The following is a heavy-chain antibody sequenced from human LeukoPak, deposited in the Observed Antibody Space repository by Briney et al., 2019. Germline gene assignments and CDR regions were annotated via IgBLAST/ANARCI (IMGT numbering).Heavy chain of an antibody. V-gene: IGHV3-11*01. Sequence: PGGSLRLSCAASGFTFSDYYMSWIRQAPGKGLEWVSYISGSGSTIYYADSVKGRFTISRDNSKNTLYLQMNSLRAEDTAVYYCAKGPSGVRGWGTWFDPWGQGTLVTVSS. D-gene: IGHD3-10*01. CDR3: AKGPSGVRGWGTWFDP. CDR1: GFTFSDYY. J-gene: IGHJ5*02. CDR2: ISGSGSTI.